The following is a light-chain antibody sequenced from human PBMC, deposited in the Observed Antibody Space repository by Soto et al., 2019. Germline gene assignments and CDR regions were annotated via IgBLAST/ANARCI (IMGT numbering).Light chain of an antibody. CDR3: QKYNSAPRT. J-gene: IGKJ4*01. V-gene: IGKV1-27*01. CDR2: AAS. CDR1: QGIGGY. Sequence: DIQMTQSPSSLSASLGDRVTITCRASQGIGGYLAWFQQKPGNVPKLLIYAASTLQSGVPSRFSGSGSGTDFTLTISSLQPEDVATYYCQKYNSAPRTFGGGTKVEIK.